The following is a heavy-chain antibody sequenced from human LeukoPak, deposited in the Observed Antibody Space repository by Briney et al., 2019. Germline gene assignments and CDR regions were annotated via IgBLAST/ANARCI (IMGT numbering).Heavy chain of an antibody. D-gene: IGHD2-8*01. CDR2: ISLTGLT. J-gene: IGHJ4*02. CDR1: GGSISNTNW. CDR3: SRENGAFSPFGY. V-gene: IGHV4-4*02. Sequence: SGPLSLPCGVSGGSISNTNWWSWAGHPPGQGLEWIGEISLTGLTHYNPSLESRVTVSLDKSKNQPSLKLTSETTADTAGYYCSRENGAFSPFGYWGQGTLVSVLS.